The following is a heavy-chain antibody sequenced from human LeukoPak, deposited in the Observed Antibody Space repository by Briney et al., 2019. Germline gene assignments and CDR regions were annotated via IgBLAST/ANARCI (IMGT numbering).Heavy chain of an antibody. CDR1: GFTFSSYG. D-gene: IGHD2-8*01. CDR2: IWYDGSNT. V-gene: IGHV3-33*01. Sequence: GRSLRLSCAASGFTFSSYGMHWVRQAPGKGLEWVAVIWYDGSNTYYADSVKGRFTISRDNSKNTLYLQMNSLRAEDTAVYYCARDRDEYCTNGVCYTGWLDPWGQGTLVTVSS. CDR3: ARDRDEYCTNGVCYTGWLDP. J-gene: IGHJ5*02.